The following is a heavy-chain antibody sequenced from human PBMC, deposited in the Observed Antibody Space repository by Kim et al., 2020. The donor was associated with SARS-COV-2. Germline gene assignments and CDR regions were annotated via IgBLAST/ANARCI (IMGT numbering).Heavy chain of an antibody. V-gene: IGHV1-24*01. D-gene: IGHD2-2*01. J-gene: IGHJ6*02. CDR2: FDPEDGET. Sequence: ASVKVSCKVSGYTLTELSMHWVRQAPGKGLEWMGGFDPEDGETIYAQKFQGRVTMNEDTSTDTAYMELSSLRSEDTAVYYCATHPPYCSSTSCYYYGIDVWGPGTTFTVSS. CDR1: GYTLTELS. CDR3: ATHPPYCSSTSCYYYGIDV.